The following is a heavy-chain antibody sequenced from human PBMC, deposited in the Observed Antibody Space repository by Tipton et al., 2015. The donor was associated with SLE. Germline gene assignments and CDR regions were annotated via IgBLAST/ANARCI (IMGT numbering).Heavy chain of an antibody. CDR3: AKDIDYYGSGSPSFDY. CDR2: ISGSGGST. CDR1: GFTFSSYA. J-gene: IGHJ4*02. Sequence: GSLRLSCAASGFTFSSYAMSWVRQAPGKGLEWVSAISGSGGSTYYADSVKGRFTISRDNSKNTLYLQMSSLRAEDTAVYYCAKDIDYYGSGSPSFDYWGQGTLVTVSS. D-gene: IGHD3-10*01. V-gene: IGHV3-23*01.